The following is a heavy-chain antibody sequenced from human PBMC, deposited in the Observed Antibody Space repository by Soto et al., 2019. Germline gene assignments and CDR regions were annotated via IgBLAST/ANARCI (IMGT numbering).Heavy chain of an antibody. V-gene: IGHV3-7*01. CDR3: ARVSFFRGRNNWLDP. Sequence: LRLSCAASGFTFSSYWMSWVRQAPGKGLEWVANIKQDGSEKYYVDSVKGRFTISRDNAKNSLYLQMNSLRAEDTAVYYCARVSFFRGRNNWLDPWGQGTLVTVSS. J-gene: IGHJ5*02. CDR1: GFTFSSYW. D-gene: IGHD1-26*01. CDR2: IKQDGSEK.